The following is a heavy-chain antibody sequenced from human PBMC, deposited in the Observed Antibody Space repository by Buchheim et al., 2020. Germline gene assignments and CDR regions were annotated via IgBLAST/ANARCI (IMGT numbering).Heavy chain of an antibody. CDR2: IWHDGSQK. V-gene: IGHV3-33*01. D-gene: IGHD4-23*01. J-gene: IGHJ6*02. CDR3: ARDLDYGDNSYSYYGMDI. Sequence: QVQLVESGGGVVQSGKFLRLSCAASGFSLSSFGMHWVRQAPGKGLEWVAGIWHDGSQKYYADSVKGRFTISRDSSKDTLNLQMNSLRVEDTAVYYCARDLDYGDNSYSYYGMDIWGQGTT. CDR1: GFSLSSFG.